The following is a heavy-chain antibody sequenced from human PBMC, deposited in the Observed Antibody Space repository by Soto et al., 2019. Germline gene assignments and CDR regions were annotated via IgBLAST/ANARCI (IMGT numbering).Heavy chain of an antibody. Sequence: SGPTLVNPTQTLTLTCTFSGLSLSTSGVGVGWIRQPPGKALEWLALIYWDDDKRYSPSLKSRLTITKDTSKNQVVLTMTNMDPVDTATYYCARYLRYFDWSKYYFDYWGQGTLVTVSS. CDR2: IYWDDDK. J-gene: IGHJ4*02. V-gene: IGHV2-5*02. CDR1: GLSLSTSGVG. CDR3: ARYLRYFDWSKYYFDY. D-gene: IGHD3-9*01.